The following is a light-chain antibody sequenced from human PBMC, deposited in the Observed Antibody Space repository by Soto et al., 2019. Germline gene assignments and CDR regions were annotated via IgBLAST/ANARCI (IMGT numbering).Light chain of an antibody. CDR2: EVS. CDR1: SSDIGGYNY. J-gene: IGLJ2*01. Sequence: QSALTQPASVSGSPGQSITISCTGTSSDIGGYNYVSWYQQHPGKAPKLMIYEVSNRPAGVSDRFSGSKSGNTASLTISGLQAEDEGDYYCSSYTSSSTLEVFGGGTQLTVL. CDR3: SSYTSSSTLEV. V-gene: IGLV2-14*01.